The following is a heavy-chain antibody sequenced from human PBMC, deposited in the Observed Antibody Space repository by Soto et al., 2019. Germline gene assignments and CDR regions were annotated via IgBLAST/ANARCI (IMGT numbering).Heavy chain of an antibody. Sequence: ASVKVSCKASGGTLSSFINYPINWVRQAPGQGLEWMGGIVPNVGTVNYAQKFQGRVTITADKSTGTAYMEVSSLRSEDTALYYCARRDTSGFLRYFDNWGQGTLVTVS. CDR2: IVPNVGTV. CDR3: ARRDTSGFLRYFDN. D-gene: IGHD3-3*01. J-gene: IGHJ4*02. CDR1: GGTLSSFINYP. V-gene: IGHV1-69*06.